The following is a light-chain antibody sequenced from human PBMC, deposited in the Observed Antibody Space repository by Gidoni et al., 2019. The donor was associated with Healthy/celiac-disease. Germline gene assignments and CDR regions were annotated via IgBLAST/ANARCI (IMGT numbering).Light chain of an antibody. CDR1: QSVSSSY. CDR2: GAS. J-gene: IGKJ1*01. Sequence: EIVLTQSPGTLSLSPGKIATLSCRDSQSVSSSYLAWYQQKPGQAPRLLIYGASSTATGIPDRFSGSGSGTDFPLTISRLEPDDVAVYYRQQYGSSPWTFGQGTKVEIK. V-gene: IGKV3-20*01. CDR3: QQYGSSPWT.